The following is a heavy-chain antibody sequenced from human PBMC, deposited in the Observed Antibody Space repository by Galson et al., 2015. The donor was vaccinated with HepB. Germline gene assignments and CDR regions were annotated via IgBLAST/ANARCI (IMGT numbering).Heavy chain of an antibody. D-gene: IGHD2-8*01. Sequence: SETLSLTCTVSGGSISSSSYYWGWIRQPPGKGLEWIGSIYYSGSTNYNPSLKSRVTISVDTSKNQFSLKLSSVTAADTAVYYCARTHCTNGVCYLAGGVYYFDYWGQGTLVTVSS. V-gene: IGHV4-39*07. CDR2: IYYSGST. CDR1: GGSISSSSYY. CDR3: ARTHCTNGVCYLAGGVYYFDY. J-gene: IGHJ4*02.